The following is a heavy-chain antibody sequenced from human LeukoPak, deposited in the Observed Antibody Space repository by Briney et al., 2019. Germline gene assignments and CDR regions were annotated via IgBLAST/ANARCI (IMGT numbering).Heavy chain of an antibody. CDR1: GGSISSYY. J-gene: IGHJ5*02. CDR3: ARDRRFDP. Sequence: SETLSLTCTVSGGSISSYYWSWIRQPPGKGLEWIGYIYYSGSTNYNPSLKSRVTISVDTSKNQFSLKLSSVTAAGTAVYYCARDRRFDPWGQGTLVTVSS. CDR2: IYYSGST. V-gene: IGHV4-59*01.